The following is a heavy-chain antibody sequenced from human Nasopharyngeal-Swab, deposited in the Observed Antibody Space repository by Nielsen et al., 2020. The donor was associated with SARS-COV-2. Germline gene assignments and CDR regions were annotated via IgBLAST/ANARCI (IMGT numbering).Heavy chain of an antibody. D-gene: IGHD2-2*01. V-gene: IGHV4-61*08. CDR1: GFSLSTSGMC. Sequence: SGPTLVKPTQTRTLTCTFSGFSLSTSGMCVTWIRQPPGKGLEWIGCVDSSGSTNYKPSLKSRVTISVDTSKNQFSLNLSSVTAADTAVYYCGRGACSITTCYENVDVWGQGTTVTVSS. CDR2: VDSSGST. J-gene: IGHJ6*02. CDR3: GRGACSITTCYENVDV.